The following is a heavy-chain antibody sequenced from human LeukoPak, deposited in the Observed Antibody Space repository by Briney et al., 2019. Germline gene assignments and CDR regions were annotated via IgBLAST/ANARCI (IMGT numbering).Heavy chain of an antibody. CDR3: ARTRGYSYGYGFDY. D-gene: IGHD5-18*01. CDR1: GGSFSGYY. CDR2: INHSGST. V-gene: IGHV4-34*01. Sequence: SETLSLTCAVYGGSFSGYYWSWIRQPPGKGLEWIGEINHSGSTNYNPSLKSRATISVDTSKNQFSLKLSSVTAADTAVYYCARTRGYSYGYGFDYWGQGTLVTVSS. J-gene: IGHJ4*02.